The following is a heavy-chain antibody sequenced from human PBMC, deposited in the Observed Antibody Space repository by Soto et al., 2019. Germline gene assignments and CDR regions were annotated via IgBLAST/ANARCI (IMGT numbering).Heavy chain of an antibody. D-gene: IGHD5-12*01. CDR3: AGLGGYEPYYYYGMDV. CDR1: GFTFSSYG. J-gene: IGHJ6*02. V-gene: IGHV3-33*01. CDR2: IWYDGSNK. Sequence: PGGSLRLSCAASGFTFSSYGMHWVRQAPGKGLEWVAVIWYDGSNKYYADSVKGRFTISRDNSKNTLYLQMNSLRAEDTAVYYCAGLGGYEPYYYYGMDVWGQGTTVTVSS.